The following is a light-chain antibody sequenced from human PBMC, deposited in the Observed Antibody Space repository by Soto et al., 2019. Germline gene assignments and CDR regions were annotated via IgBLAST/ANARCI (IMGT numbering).Light chain of an antibody. CDR1: QSVSSN. Sequence: EIVMTQSPATLSVSPGERATLSCRASQSVSSNLAWYQQKPGQAPRLLIYGASIRATGIPARFSGSGSWTEFTLTISSLQSEDFAVYFCQQYNTWPPITFGQGTKVDIK. V-gene: IGKV3-15*01. CDR3: QQYNTWPPIT. J-gene: IGKJ1*01. CDR2: GAS.